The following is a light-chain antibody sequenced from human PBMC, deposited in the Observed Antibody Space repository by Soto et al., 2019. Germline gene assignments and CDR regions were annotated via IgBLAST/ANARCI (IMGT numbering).Light chain of an antibody. Sequence: QSALTQPASVSGSPGQSITISCTGTSSDVGGYNYVSWYQQHPGKVPKVMIYDVSNRPSGVSNRFSGSKSANTASLTISGLQAVDEADYYCSSFTSSGTRLFGGGTKVTVL. V-gene: IGLV2-14*01. CDR3: SSFTSSGTRL. J-gene: IGLJ2*01. CDR1: SSDVGGYNY. CDR2: DVS.